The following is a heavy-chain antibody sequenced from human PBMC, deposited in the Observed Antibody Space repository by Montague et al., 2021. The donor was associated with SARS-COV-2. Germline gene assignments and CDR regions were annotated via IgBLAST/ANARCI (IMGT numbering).Heavy chain of an antibody. J-gene: IGHJ5*02. CDR3: ARDLSRAFCEGDSCYSETWFDP. CDR2: IYQTGST. Sequence: SETLSLTCTVSGGSINGYYWTWIRQSPGKGLEWIGYIYQTGSTKYNPSLNSRATMSLDTSNNQFSLKLTYVTAADSAIYYCARDLSRAFCEGDSCYSETWFDPWGQGALVSVSS. D-gene: IGHD2-15*01. V-gene: IGHV4-59*01. CDR1: GGSINGYY.